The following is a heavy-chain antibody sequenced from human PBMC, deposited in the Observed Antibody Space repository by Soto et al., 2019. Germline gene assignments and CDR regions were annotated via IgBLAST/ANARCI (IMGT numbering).Heavy chain of an antibody. CDR2: IIPVFRTA. J-gene: IGHJ3*02. V-gene: IGHV1-69*01. CDR3: ATGLYGSGSDI. Sequence: QVQLVQSGAEVKKSGSSVKVSCKAFGGTFSSYVISWVRQAPGQGLEWMGGIIPVFRTAKYAQRIQGRVSITVDESTTTTYMDLSSLRSEDTAVYFCATGLYGSGSDIWGAGTMVTVSS. CDR1: GGTFSSYV. D-gene: IGHD3-10*01.